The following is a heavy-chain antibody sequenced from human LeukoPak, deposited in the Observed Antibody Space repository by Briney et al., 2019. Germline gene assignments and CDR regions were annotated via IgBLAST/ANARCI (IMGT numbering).Heavy chain of an antibody. Sequence: ASVKVSCKASGGIFSSYAISWVRQAPGQGLEWVGRIIPILGIANCAQKFQGRDTITADKSTSTAYMELSSLRSEDTAVYYCARVPVVPAAIDPNDYYYYGMDVWGQGTTVTVSS. CDR1: GGIFSSYA. V-gene: IGHV1-69*04. D-gene: IGHD2-2*01. CDR2: IIPILGIA. J-gene: IGHJ6*02. CDR3: ARVPVVPAAIDPNDYYYYGMDV.